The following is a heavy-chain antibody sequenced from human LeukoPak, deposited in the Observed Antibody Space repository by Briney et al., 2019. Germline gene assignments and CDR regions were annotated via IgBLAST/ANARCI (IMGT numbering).Heavy chain of an antibody. CDR2: IYYSGST. Sequence: PSETLSLTCTVSGGSVSSGSYYWSWIRQPPGKRLEWIGYIYYSGSTNYNPSLESRVTISVDTSKNQLSLKLSSVTAADTAVYYCARDGYWGQGTLVTGSS. J-gene: IGHJ4*02. CDR3: ARDGY. CDR1: GGSVSSGSYY. V-gene: IGHV4-61*01.